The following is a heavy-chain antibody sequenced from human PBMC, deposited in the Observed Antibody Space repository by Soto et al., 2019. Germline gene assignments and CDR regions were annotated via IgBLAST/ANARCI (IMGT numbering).Heavy chain of an antibody. CDR1: GFTFSSYA. J-gene: IGHJ3*02. V-gene: IGHV3-23*01. CDR2: ISGSGGST. D-gene: IGHD6-13*01. CDR3: ANLAAAQGRFAAGTPDDAFDI. Sequence: GGSLRLSCAASGFTFSSYAMSWVRQAPGKGLEWVSAISGSGGSTYYADSVKGRFTISRDNSKNTLYLQMNSLRAEDTAVYYCANLAAAQGRFAAGTPDDAFDIWGQGTMVTVSS.